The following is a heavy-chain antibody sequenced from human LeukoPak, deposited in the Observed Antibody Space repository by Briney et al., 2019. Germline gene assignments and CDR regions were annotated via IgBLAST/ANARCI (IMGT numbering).Heavy chain of an antibody. CDR1: GYTFTSYG. J-gene: IGHJ4*02. D-gene: IGHD6-19*01. CDR3: AKIAVPGRGEFDY. Sequence: ASVKVSCKASGYTFTSYGLSWVRQAPGQGLEWMGWISPYNGNTNYAQKLQGRVTMTTDTSTSTAYVELRSLRSDDTAVYYCAKIAVPGRGEFDYWGQGTLVTVSS. CDR2: ISPYNGNT. V-gene: IGHV1-18*01.